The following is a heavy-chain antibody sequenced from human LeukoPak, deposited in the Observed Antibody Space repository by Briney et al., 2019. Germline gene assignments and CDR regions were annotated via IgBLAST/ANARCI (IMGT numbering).Heavy chain of an antibody. CDR2: ISSNGGST. CDR3: LSDDY. V-gene: IGHV3-64D*06. Sequence: GGSLRLSCSASGFTFSNYAMHWVRQAPGKGLESVSAISSNGGSTYYADSVKGRFTISRDNSRNTLYLQMSSLRAEDTAVYYCLSDDYWGQGTLVTVSS. CDR1: GFTFSNYA. J-gene: IGHJ4*02.